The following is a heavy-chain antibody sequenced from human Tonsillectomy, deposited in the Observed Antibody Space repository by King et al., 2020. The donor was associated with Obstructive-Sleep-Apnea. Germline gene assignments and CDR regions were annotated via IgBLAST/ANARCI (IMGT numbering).Heavy chain of an antibody. D-gene: IGHD2-2*01. J-gene: IGHJ5*02. CDR2: IKSKTDGGTT. V-gene: IGHV3-15*01. CDR1: GFTFSNAW. CDR3: TTDGCSSTSGYDNWFDP. Sequence: EVQLVESGGGLVKPGGSLRLSCAASGFTFSNAWMSWVRQAPGKGLEWVGRIKSKTDGGTTDYAAPVKGRFIILRDDSKNTLYLQMNSLKTEDTAVYYCTTDGCSSTSGYDNWFDPWGQGTLVTVSS.